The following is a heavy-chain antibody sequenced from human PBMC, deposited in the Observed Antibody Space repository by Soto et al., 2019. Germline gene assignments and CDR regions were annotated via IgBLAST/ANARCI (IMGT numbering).Heavy chain of an antibody. CDR1: GGSISSYY. Sequence: SETLSLTCTVSGGSISSYYWSWIRQPPGKGLEWIGYIYYSGSTNYNPSLKSRVTISVDTSKNQFSLKLSSVTAADTAVYYCAREGRGTTRDAFDIWGQGTMVTV. CDR2: IYYSGST. J-gene: IGHJ3*02. CDR3: AREGRGTTRDAFDI. D-gene: IGHD1-7*01. V-gene: IGHV4-59*01.